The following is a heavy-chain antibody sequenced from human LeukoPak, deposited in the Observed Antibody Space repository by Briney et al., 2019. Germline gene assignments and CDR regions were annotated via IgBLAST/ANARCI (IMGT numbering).Heavy chain of an antibody. CDR3: ARGGRTGYFDY. CDR1: GGSFSGYY. Sequence: SETLPLTCAVYGGSFSGYYWSWIRQPPGKGLEWIGEINHSGSTNYNPSLKSRVTISVDTSKNQFSLKLSSVTAADTAVYYCARGGRTGYFDYWGQGTLVTVSS. J-gene: IGHJ4*02. V-gene: IGHV4-34*01. CDR2: INHSGST. D-gene: IGHD1-26*01.